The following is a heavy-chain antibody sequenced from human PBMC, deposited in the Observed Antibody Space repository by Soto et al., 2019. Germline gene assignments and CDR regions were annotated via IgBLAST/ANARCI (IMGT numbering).Heavy chain of an antibody. CDR3: ARWGTTGGLDV. D-gene: IGHD3-16*01. CDR1: GFTFRSYV. Sequence: QVQLVESGGGVVQPETSLRLSCVGSGFTFRSYVIHWVRQAPGKGLEWVALTSYDGSNNFYGESVKGRFTISRDNSRNTVELQMDSLRLEDTALYYCARWGTTGGLDVWGQGTLVSVSS. J-gene: IGHJ4*02. CDR2: TSYDGSNN. V-gene: IGHV3-33*05.